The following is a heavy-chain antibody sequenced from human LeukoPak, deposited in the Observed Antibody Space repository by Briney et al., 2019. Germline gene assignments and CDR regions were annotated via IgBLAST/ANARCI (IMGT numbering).Heavy chain of an antibody. CDR3: ATTYYYDSSGWEAFDI. D-gene: IGHD3-22*01. CDR1: GFTFSSYA. Sequence: PGGSLRLSCAASGFTFSSYAMNWVRQAPGKGLEWVSAVSGSGGSTYYADSVKGRFTISRGNSKNTLYLQMNSLRAEDTAVYYCATTYYYDSSGWEAFDIWGQGTMVAVSS. J-gene: IGHJ3*02. V-gene: IGHV3-23*01. CDR2: VSGSGGST.